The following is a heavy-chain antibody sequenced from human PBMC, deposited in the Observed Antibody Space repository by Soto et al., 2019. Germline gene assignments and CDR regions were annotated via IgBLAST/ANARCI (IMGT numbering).Heavy chain of an antibody. CDR3: AINPGVAVQMYYYGMDV. CDR2: IWYDGSNK. D-gene: IGHD6-19*01. J-gene: IGHJ6*02. CDR1: GFTFSSYG. Sequence: GGSLRLSCAASGFTFSSYGMHWVRQAPGKGLEWVAVIWYDGSNKYYADSVKGRFTISRDNSKNTLYLQMNSLRAEDTAVYYCAINPGVAVQMYYYGMDVWGQGTTVTVSS. V-gene: IGHV3-33*01.